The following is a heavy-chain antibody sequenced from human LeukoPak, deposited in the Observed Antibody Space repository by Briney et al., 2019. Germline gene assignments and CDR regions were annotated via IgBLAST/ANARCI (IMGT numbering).Heavy chain of an antibody. J-gene: IGHJ4*02. CDR2: IYYSGST. Sequence: SQTLSLTCAVSGGSISSGDYSWSWIRQPPGKGLEWIGNIYYSGSTNYNPSLKSRVTMSVDTSKNQFSLKLSSVTAADTAVYYCARDGKGSVDYWGQGTLVTVSS. D-gene: IGHD6-19*01. CDR3: ARDGKGSVDY. V-gene: IGHV4-30-4*07. CDR1: GGSISSGDYS.